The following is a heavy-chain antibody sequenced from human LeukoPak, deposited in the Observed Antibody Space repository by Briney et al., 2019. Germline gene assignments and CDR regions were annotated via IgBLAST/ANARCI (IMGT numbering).Heavy chain of an antibody. CDR1: GGSFSGYY. Sequence: SETLSLTCAVYGGSFSGYYWSWIRQPPGKGLEWIGEINHSGSTNYNPSLKSRVTISVDTSRNQFSLKLSSATAADTAVYYCARRSEDYGDYVLRVWGQGTLVTVSS. D-gene: IGHD4-17*01. V-gene: IGHV4-34*01. J-gene: IGHJ4*02. CDR2: INHSGST. CDR3: ARRSEDYGDYVLRV.